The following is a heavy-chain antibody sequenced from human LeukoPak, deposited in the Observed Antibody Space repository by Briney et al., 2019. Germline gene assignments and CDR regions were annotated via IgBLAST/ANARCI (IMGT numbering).Heavy chain of an antibody. J-gene: IGHJ4*02. Sequence: GGSLRLSCAASGFTFTTFGIHWVRQAPGKGLEWVAAISPHGDIEYYTDSVKGRFTISRDNSKNMIYLQMNSQRGEDSAVYYCAKINNNDDYWGQGNLVTVSS. CDR1: GFTFTTFG. CDR3: AKINNNDDY. V-gene: IGHV3-30*18. D-gene: IGHD1/OR15-1a*01. CDR2: ISPHGDIE.